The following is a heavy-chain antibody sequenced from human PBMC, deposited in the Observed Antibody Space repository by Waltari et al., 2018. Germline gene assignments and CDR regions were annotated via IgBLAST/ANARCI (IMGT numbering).Heavy chain of an antibody. CDR2: INHSGST. V-gene: IGHV4-34*01. CDR1: GGSFSGYY. CDR3: ASFRYCSSTSCPDY. Sequence: QVQLQQWGAGLLKPSETLSLTCAVYGGSFSGYYWSWIRQPPGKGREWIGEINHSGSTNSNPAIKSRVTISVDTSKNQFSLKLSSVTAADTAVYYCASFRYCSSTSCPDYWGQGTLVTVSS. D-gene: IGHD2-2*01. J-gene: IGHJ4*02.